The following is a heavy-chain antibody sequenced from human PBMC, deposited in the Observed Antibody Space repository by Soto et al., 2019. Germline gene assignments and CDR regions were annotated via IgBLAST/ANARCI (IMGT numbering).Heavy chain of an antibody. CDR3: AKEHDVSSGYPRGGFDY. V-gene: IGHV3-30*18. CDR2: ISYDGSNK. CDR1: GFTFSSYG. J-gene: IGHJ4*02. Sequence: QVQLVESGGGVVQPGRSLRLSCAASGFTFSSYGMHWVRQAPGKGLEWVAVISYDGSNKYYADSVKGRFTISRDNSKNTLYLQMNSLRAADTAVYYCAKEHDVSSGYPRGGFDYWGQGTLVTVSS. D-gene: IGHD3-22*01.